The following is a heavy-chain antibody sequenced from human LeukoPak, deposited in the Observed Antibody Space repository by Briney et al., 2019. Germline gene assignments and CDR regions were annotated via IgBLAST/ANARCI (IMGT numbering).Heavy chain of an antibody. CDR1: GFSISTNY. J-gene: IGHJ4*02. CDR2: IYYSGNT. CDR3: ARESTYYYGSRRDYFDY. V-gene: IGHV4-59*01. Sequence: PSETLSLTCTVSGFSISTNYWSWVRQPPGKGLEWIGYIYYSGNTNYNPSLKSRVTISVDTSKNQFSLRLSSVTAADTAVYYCARESTYYYGSRRDYFDYWGQGTLVTVSS. D-gene: IGHD3-10*01.